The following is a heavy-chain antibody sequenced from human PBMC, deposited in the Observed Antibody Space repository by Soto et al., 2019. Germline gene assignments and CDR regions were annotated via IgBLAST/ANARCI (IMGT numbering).Heavy chain of an antibody. CDR1: GFSFGRYA. J-gene: IGHJ6*02. Sequence: GGSLRLSCAASGFSFGRYAMRWVRQAPGKGLEWVASIPYDGGNRKYADSVKGRFTISRDNAKDMLYLHMSSLGPDDTSVYYCAREYLDYGPDVWGQGTSVTVSS. V-gene: IGHV3-30-3*01. CDR3: AREYLDYGPDV. CDR2: IPYDGGNR.